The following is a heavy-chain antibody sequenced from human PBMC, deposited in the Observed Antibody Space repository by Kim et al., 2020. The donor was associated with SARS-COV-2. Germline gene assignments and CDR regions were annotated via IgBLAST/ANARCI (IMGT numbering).Heavy chain of an antibody. J-gene: IGHJ4*02. V-gene: IGHV1-18*01. CDR3: AREEGYCSRTSCYYYFDY. D-gene: IGHD2-2*01. CDR1: GYTFTSYG. Sequence: ASVKVSCKASGYTFTSYGVSWVRQAPGQGLEWMGWISAHNGNTNYAQKLQGRVTMTTDTSTTTAYMELRSLTSDDTAVYYCAREEGYCSRTSCYYYFDYWGQGTLVTVSS. CDR2: ISAHNGNT.